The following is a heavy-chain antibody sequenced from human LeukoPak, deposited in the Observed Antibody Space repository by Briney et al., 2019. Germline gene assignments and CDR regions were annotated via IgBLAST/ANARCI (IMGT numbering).Heavy chain of an antibody. CDR1: VGSIRSYY. CDR3: ARDENYGDYVMYDAFDI. J-gene: IGHJ3*02. V-gene: IGHV4-4*07. Sequence: SETLSLTCTVSVGSIRSYYWSWIRQPPGKGLEWIGRIYTSGSTNYNPSLKSRVTMSVDTSKNQFSLKLSSVAAADTAVYYCARDENYGDYVMYDAFDIWGQGTMVTVSS. CDR2: IYTSGST. D-gene: IGHD4-17*01.